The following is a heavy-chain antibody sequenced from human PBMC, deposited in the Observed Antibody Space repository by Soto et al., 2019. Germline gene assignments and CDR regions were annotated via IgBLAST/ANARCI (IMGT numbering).Heavy chain of an antibody. J-gene: IGHJ4*02. CDR2: ISSSTSHT. D-gene: IGHD6-13*01. CDR3: ARGRGAAADYFDF. CDR1: GFTFSDYY. V-gene: IGHV3-11*05. Sequence: QVQLVESGGGLVKPGGSLRLSCAVSGFTFSDYYMTWIRQAPGKGLEWVSYISSSTSHTNYADSVNGRFTISRDNAKNSLFLQMNSLRAEDTAVYYWARGRGAAADYFDFWGQGTLVTVSS.